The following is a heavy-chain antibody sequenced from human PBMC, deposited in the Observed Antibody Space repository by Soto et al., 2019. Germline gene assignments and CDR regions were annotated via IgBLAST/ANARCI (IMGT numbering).Heavy chain of an antibody. CDR2: ISAHNGNT. Sequence: QVHLVQSGAEVKKPGASVKVSCKGSCYGFTTYGITWVRQAPGQGLEWMGWISAHNGNTKYAQKLQGRVTVTRDTSTSTAYMELRSLRSDDTAVYYCARGRYGDYWGQGALVTVSS. V-gene: IGHV1-18*01. CDR3: ARGRYGDY. CDR1: CYGFTTYG. D-gene: IGHD1-1*01. J-gene: IGHJ4*02.